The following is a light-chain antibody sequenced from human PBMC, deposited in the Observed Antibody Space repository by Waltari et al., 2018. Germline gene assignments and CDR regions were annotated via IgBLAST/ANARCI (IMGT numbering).Light chain of an antibody. CDR2: KDN. J-gene: IGLJ2*01. CDR1: ALSNQY. Sequence: HELTQLPSVSVSPGQTARISCSGDALSNQYTYWYQQKAGQAPILVIYKDNERPSGIPERFSGSSSGTTVTLTISVVQAEDEADYYCQSADSSSPYVLFGGGTKLTVL. CDR3: QSADSSSPYVL. V-gene: IGLV3-25*03.